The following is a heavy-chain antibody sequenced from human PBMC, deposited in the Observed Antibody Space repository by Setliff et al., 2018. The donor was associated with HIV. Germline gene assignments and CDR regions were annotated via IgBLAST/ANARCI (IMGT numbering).Heavy chain of an antibody. V-gene: IGHV3-48*04. CDR1: GFTFSSYS. CDR3: ARAALRYCTSTSCPRVDAFDI. Sequence: PGGSLRLSCAASGFTFSSYSMNWVRQAPGKGLEWVSYISGSSSTIDYAGSLKGRFTISRDNAKNSLYLQMNSVRADDTAVYYCARAALRYCTSTSCPRVDAFDIWGQGTMVTVSS. CDR2: ISGSSSTI. D-gene: IGHD2-2*01. J-gene: IGHJ3*02.